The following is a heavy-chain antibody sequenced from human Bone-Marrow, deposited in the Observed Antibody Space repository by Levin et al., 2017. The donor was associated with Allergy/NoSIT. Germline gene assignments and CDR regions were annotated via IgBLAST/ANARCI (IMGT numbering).Heavy chain of an antibody. CDR3: ATKVIGYYYYYGMDV. Sequence: GESLKISCKASGYTFTGYYMHWVRQAPGQGLEWMGRINPNSGGTNYAQKFQGRVTMTRDTSISTAYMELSRLRSDDTAVYYCATKVIGYYYYYGMDVWGQGTTVTVSS. D-gene: IGHD2/OR15-2a*01. CDR1: GYTFTGYY. V-gene: IGHV1-2*06. J-gene: IGHJ6*02. CDR2: INPNSGGT.